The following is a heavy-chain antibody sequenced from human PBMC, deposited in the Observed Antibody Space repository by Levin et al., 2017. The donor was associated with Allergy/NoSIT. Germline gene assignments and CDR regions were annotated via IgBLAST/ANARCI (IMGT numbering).Heavy chain of an antibody. CDR1: GASISRSHW. V-gene: IGHV4-4*02. CDR2: IYRGESS. CDR3: ARAPGRFGGFDS. Sequence: SETLSLTYAVSGASISRSHWWSWVRQSPGKGLEWIGEIYRGESSDYNPSLKSRVSISVDLSQNQFSLRLASVTAADTAFYYCARAPGRFGGFDSWGQGILVTVSS. D-gene: IGHD4-23*01. J-gene: IGHJ4*02.